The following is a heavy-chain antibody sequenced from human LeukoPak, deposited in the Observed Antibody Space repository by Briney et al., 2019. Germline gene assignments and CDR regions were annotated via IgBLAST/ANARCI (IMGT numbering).Heavy chain of an antibody. CDR2: ISGRSVFI. CDR3: TRDQSVRYAFDI. Sequence: PGGSLRLSCEASGFTFITHSMGWVRQAPGKGLEWVSSISGRSVFISYTDSVKGRFTISRDNARDSLFLELSSLRPEDTAVYYCTRDQSVRYAFDIWGQGSLVTVSS. V-gene: IGHV3-21*01. CDR1: GFTFITHS. J-gene: IGHJ3*02. D-gene: IGHD3-10*01.